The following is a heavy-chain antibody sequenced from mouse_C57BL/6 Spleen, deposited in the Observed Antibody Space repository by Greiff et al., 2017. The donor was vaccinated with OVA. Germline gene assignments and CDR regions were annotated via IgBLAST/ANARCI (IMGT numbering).Heavy chain of an antibody. D-gene: IGHD1-1*01. CDR2: IRLKSDNYAT. J-gene: IGHJ1*03. Sequence: EVKLVESGGGLVQPGGSMKLSCVASGFTFSNYWMNWVRQSPEKGLEWVAQIRLKSDNYATHYAESVKGRFTISRDDSKSSVYLQMNNLRAEDTGIYYCTGGIYWYFDVWGTGTTVTVSS. V-gene: IGHV6-3*01. CDR3: TGGIYWYFDV. CDR1: GFTFSNYW.